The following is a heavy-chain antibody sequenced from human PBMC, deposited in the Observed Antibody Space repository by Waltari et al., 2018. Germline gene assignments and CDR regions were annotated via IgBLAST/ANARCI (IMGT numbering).Heavy chain of an antibody. D-gene: IGHD3-22*01. CDR2: IYRGGST. Sequence: EVQLLESGGGLVQPGGSLRLSCAASGFTFSSYAMSWVRQAPGKGLEWVSVIYRGGSTYYADSVKGRFTISRDNSKNTLYLQMNSLRAEDTAVYYCAKDYYDSPLDYWGQGTLVTVSS. J-gene: IGHJ4*02. CDR1: GFTFSSYA. V-gene: IGHV3-23*03. CDR3: AKDYYDSPLDY.